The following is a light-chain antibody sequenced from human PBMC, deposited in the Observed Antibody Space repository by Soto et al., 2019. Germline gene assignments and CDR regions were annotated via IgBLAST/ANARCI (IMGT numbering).Light chain of an antibody. V-gene: IGLV8-61*01. J-gene: IGLJ2*01. CDR3: VLYMGSGISV. CDR2: STN. Sequence: QAVVTQEPSFSVSPGGTVTLTCGLSSGSVSSTYYPSWYQQTPGQAPRTLIYSTNTRSSGVPDRFSGSILGNKAALTITGALADDESDYYCVLYMGSGISVFGGVTKVTVL. CDR1: SGSVSSTYY.